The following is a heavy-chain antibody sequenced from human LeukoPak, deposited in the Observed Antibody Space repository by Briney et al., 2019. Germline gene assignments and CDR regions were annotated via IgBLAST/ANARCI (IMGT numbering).Heavy chain of an antibody. CDR2: IYYSGST. V-gene: IGHV4-30-4*01. CDR1: GGSISSGDYY. J-gene: IGHJ4*02. CDR3: ARGDIVVVPAATGFDY. D-gene: IGHD2-2*01. Sequence: SETLSLTCTVSGGSISSGDYYWSWIRQPPGKGLEWIGYIYYSGSTYYNPSLKSRVTISVDTSKNQFSLKLSSVTAADTAVYYCARGDIVVVPAATGFDYWGQGTLVTVSS.